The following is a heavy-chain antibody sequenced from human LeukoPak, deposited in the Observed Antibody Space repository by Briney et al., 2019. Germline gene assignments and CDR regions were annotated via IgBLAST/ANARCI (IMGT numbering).Heavy chain of an antibody. Sequence: PSETLSLTCAVYGGSFSSYYWSWIRQPPGKGLEWIGYIYYSGSTYYNPSLKSRVTISVDTSKNQFSLKLSSVTAADTAVYYCARGGYSYGNTWGQGTLVTVSS. J-gene: IGHJ5*02. CDR2: IYYSGST. CDR1: GGSFSSYY. V-gene: IGHV4-59*08. CDR3: ARGGYSYGNT. D-gene: IGHD5-18*01.